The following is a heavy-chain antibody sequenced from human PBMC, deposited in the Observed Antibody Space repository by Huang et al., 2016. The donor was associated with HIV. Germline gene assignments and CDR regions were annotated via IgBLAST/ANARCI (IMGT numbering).Heavy chain of an antibody. D-gene: IGHD3-10*01. V-gene: IGHV4-39*01. CDR3: AAMVRGVISYFDY. J-gene: IGHJ4*02. Sequence: QLQLQESGPGLVKPSETLSLTCTVSDGSISSSSYYWGWIRQPPGKGLEWIATFFYDGNTYYNPSLNSRVTISVDTSKNQFSLNRSSVTAADTAVYYCAAMVRGVISYFDYWGQGTLVTVSS. CDR1: DGSISSSSYY. CDR2: FFYDGNT.